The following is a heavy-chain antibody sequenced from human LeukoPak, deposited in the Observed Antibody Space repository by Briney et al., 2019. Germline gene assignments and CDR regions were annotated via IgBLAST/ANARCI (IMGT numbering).Heavy chain of an antibody. CDR2: IDGSASTT. V-gene: IGHV3-48*03. D-gene: IGHD3-16*01. J-gene: IGHJ6*02. CDR1: GFTFSSCE. Sequence: GGSLRLSCTASGFTFSSCEMNWVRQPPGKGLEWLSQIDGSASTTYYADSVKGRFTISRDNAKNSLYLQMNSLRAEDTAVYYCARDPRGLGGGYYGMDVWGQGTTVAVSS. CDR3: ARDPRGLGGGYYGMDV.